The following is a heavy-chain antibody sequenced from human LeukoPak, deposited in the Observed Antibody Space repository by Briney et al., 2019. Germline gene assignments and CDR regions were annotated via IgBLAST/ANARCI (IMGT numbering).Heavy chain of an antibody. D-gene: IGHD3-10*01. CDR3: ARDVGLGFYSGSGKYHS. CDR2: ISGHNGET. CDR1: GYTFTGYG. Sequence: ASVNVSCKTSGYTFTGYGVSWVRQAPGQGFEWMAWISGHNGETKYAQRFQGRLTLTTDTPTGTAYMELRSLKSDDTATYYCARDVGLGFYSGSGKYHSWGQGTLVTVSS. V-gene: IGHV1-18*04. J-gene: IGHJ5*02.